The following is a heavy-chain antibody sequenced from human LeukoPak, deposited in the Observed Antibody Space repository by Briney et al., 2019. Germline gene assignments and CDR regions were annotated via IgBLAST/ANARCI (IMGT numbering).Heavy chain of an antibody. CDR2: IYYSGST. D-gene: IGHD3-22*01. V-gene: IGHV4-31*03. CDR1: GGSISSGGYY. Sequence: SETLSLTCTVSGGSISSGGYYWSWIRQHPGKGLEWIGYIYYSGSTYYNPSLKSRVTISVDTSKNQFSLKLSSVTAADTAVYYXXRDTYYYDSSGYSTFDYWGQGTLVTVSS. J-gene: IGHJ4*02. CDR3: XRDTYYYDSSGYSTFDY.